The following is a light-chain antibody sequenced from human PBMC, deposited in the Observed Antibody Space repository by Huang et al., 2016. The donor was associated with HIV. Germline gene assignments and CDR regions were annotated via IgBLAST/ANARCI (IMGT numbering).Light chain of an antibody. V-gene: IGKV1-39*02. CDR1: RWLGFH. J-gene: IGKJ1*01. Sequence: DIQMTQSPSSLSASVGDRVTITCRASRWLGFHLNWCRQKPGKAPELLIYSGNVRYSGVPPRFSGTGSGTDFTLTISSLLREDSTIYYCQGGETPRTFGQGTRVEI. CDR2: SGN. CDR3: QGGETPRT.